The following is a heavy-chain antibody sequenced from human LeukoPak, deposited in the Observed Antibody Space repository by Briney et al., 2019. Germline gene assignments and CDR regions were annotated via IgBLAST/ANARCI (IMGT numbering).Heavy chain of an antibody. CDR3: ARGNPGPFDY. J-gene: IGHJ4*02. V-gene: IGHV4-59*01. CDR1: GGSISIYY. CDR2: IYYSGST. Sequence: SETLSLTCTVSGGSISIYYWSWIRQPPGKGLEWIGYIYYSGSTNYNPSLKSRVTISVDTSKNQFSLKLSSVTAADTAVYYCARGNPGPFDYWGQGTLVTVSS.